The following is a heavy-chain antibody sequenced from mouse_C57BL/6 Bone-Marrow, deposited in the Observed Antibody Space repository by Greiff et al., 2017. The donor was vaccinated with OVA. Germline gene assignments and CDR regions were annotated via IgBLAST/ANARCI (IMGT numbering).Heavy chain of an antibody. D-gene: IGHD1-3*01. CDR3: ARDNYEYFDV. Sequence: VQLQQPGAELVKPGASVTLSCKASGYTFTSYWMHWVKQRPGRGLEWIGRIDPNSGGTKYNEKFKSKATLTVDKPSSTAYMQLSSLTSEDSAVYYCARDNYEYFDVWGTGTTVTVSS. CDR2: IDPNSGGT. CDR1: GYTFTSYW. V-gene: IGHV1-72*01. J-gene: IGHJ1*03.